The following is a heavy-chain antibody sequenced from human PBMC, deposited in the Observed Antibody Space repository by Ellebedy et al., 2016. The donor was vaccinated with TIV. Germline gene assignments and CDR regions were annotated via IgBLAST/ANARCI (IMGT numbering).Heavy chain of an antibody. D-gene: IGHD3-22*01. CDR1: GFTFSNYN. CDR3: ARDNYYDTLDV. CDR2: VSGSRKTK. V-gene: IGHV3-48*01. J-gene: IGHJ3*01. Sequence: GESLKISCAASGFTFSNYNMNWVRQAPGKGLEWVSSVSGSRKTKYYADSVKGRFTISRDNAQNSLYLQMNSLRADDTAVYYCARDNYYDTLDVWGQGTMVTVSS.